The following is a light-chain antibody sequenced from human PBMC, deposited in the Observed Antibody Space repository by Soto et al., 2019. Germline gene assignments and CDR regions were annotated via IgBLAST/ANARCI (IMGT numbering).Light chain of an antibody. CDR1: SSDVGAYNY. J-gene: IGLJ2*01. CDR2: DVS. CDR3: SSYGGGDTFHVI. V-gene: IGLV2-8*01. Sequence: QSALTQPPSASGSPGQSVTISCTGTSSDVGAYNYVSWYQQYTGKAPKLMIYDVSKRPSGVPDRFSGSKSGNTASLTVSGLRADDEAVYYCSSYGGGDTFHVIFGGGTKLTFL.